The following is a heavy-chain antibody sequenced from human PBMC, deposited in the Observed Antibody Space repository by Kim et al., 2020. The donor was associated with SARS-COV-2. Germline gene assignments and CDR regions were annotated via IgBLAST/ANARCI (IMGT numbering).Heavy chain of an antibody. CDR3: AKDIGDIAMDKRHAFVI. D-gene: IGHD5-18*01. CDR2: ISRTSGSI. Sequence: GGSLRLSCAASGFTFDDYAMHWVRQAPGQGLEWVSGISRTSGSIYYGDSVKGRFTISRDNAKNSLYLQMNSLRAEDTALYYCAKDIGDIAMDKRHAFVIWGQGKMCSVSP. CDR1: GFTFDDYA. J-gene: IGHJ3*02. V-gene: IGHV3-9*01.